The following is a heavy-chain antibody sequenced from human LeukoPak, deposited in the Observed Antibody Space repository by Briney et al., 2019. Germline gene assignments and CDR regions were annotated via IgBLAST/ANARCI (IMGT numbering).Heavy chain of an antibody. CDR3: AKRGVVIRVILVGFHKEAYYFDS. J-gene: IGHJ4*02. CDR1: GITLSNYG. D-gene: IGHD3-22*01. Sequence: GGSLRLSCAVSGITLSNYGMTWVRQAPGKGLEWVAGISDSGGRTNYADSVKGRFTISRDNPKNTLYLQMNSLRAEDTAVYFCAKRGVVIRVILVGFHKEAYYFDSWGQGALVTVSS. V-gene: IGHV3-23*01. CDR2: ISDSGGRT.